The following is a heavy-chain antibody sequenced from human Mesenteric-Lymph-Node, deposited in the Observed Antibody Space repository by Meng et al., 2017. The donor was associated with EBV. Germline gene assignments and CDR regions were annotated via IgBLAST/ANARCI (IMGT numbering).Heavy chain of an antibody. J-gene: IGHJ4*02. CDR2: ISSSSSYI. CDR3: ARVTGLDYYDSSGYYYSLDY. CDR1: GITFSSYS. D-gene: IGHD3-22*01. Sequence: EVQLVESGGGLVKPGGSLRLSCAASGITFSSYSMNWVRQAPGKGLEWVSSISSSSSYIYYADSVKGRFTISRDNAKNSLYLQMNSLRAEDTAVYYCARVTGLDYYDSSGYYYSLDYWGQGTRVTVAS. V-gene: IGHV3-21*01.